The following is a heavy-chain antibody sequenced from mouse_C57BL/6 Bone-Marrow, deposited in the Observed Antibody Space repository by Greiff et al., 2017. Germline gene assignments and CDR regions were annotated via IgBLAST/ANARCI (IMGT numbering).Heavy chain of an antibody. J-gene: IGHJ3*01. CDR2: IYPGSGST. CDR3: ATGSWFAY. CDR1: GYTFTSYW. V-gene: IGHV1-55*01. Sequence: QVQLQQPGAELVKPGASVKMSCKASGYTFTSYWITWVKQRPGQGLEWIGDIYPGSGSTNYNEKFKSKATLTVDKSSSTAYMQLSSLTSEDSAVYYCATGSWFAYWGQGTLVTVSA.